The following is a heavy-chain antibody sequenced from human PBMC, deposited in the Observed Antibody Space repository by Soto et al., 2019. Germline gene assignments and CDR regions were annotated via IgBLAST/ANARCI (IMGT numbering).Heavy chain of an antibody. CDR1: GFTFSNFV. CDR3: ARDYSSYGPFDY. D-gene: IGHD5-18*01. J-gene: IGHJ4*02. CDR2: ISGSGTGT. Sequence: PGGSLRLSCTASGFTFSNFVMSWVRQAPGRGLEWVSAISGSGTGTFYADSVKGRFIISRDNSMDTLYLQLNSLRAEDTAVYFCARDYSSYGPFDYWGQGTLVTVPQ. V-gene: IGHV3-23*01.